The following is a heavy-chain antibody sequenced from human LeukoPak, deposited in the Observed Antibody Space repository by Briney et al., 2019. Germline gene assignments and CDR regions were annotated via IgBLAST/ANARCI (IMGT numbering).Heavy chain of an antibody. CDR3: ARHPLNYYGSGSYLDY. V-gene: IGHV4-38-2*01. CDR2: IYHSGST. Sequence: PSETLSLTCAVSGYSISSGYYWGWIRPPPGKGLEWTGSIYHSGSTYYNPSLKSRVTISVDTSKNQFSLKLSSVTAADTAVYYCARHPLNYYGSGSYLDYWGQGTLVTVSS. D-gene: IGHD3-10*01. CDR1: GYSISSGYY. J-gene: IGHJ4*02.